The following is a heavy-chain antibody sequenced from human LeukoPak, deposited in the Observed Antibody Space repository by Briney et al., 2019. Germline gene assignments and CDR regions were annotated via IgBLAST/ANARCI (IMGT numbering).Heavy chain of an antibody. Sequence: SQTLSLTCAISGDSIFTNNVAWNWVRQSPSRGLEWLGRTYYRSKWSFDYAVSVKSRITINADTSKNQFSLQLSSVTPEDTAVYYCARGKYTSFDNWGQGTLVTVSS. V-gene: IGHV6-1*01. CDR3: ARGKYTSFDN. D-gene: IGHD6-6*01. J-gene: IGHJ4*02. CDR1: GDSIFTNNVA. CDR2: TYYRSKWSF.